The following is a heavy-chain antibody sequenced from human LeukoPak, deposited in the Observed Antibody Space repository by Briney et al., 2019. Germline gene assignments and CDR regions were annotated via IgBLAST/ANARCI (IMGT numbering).Heavy chain of an antibody. CDR2: ISYDGSNK. V-gene: IGHV3-30*18. CDR3: AKDKKSIAAPRSYYYGMDV. CDR1: GFTFSSYG. D-gene: IGHD6-6*01. Sequence: GGSLRLSCAASGFTFSSYGMHWVRQAPGKGLEWVAVISYDGSNKYYADSVKGRFTISRDNSKNTLYLRMNSLRAEDTAVYYCAKDKKSIAAPRSYYYGMDVWGQGTTVTVSS. J-gene: IGHJ6*02.